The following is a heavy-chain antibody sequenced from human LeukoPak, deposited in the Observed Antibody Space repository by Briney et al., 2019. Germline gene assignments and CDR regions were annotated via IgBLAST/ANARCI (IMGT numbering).Heavy chain of an antibody. J-gene: IGHJ4*02. CDR3: ARKVAVAMDLDY. D-gene: IGHD5-18*01. CDR1: GFTFKSYG. CDR2: ITGAGTST. Sequence: GGSLRLSCVASGFTFKSYGVTWVRQVPGKGLEWLSSITGAGTSTKYADSVNGRFTISRDNSKNTLSLQMTGLRAEDTAVYYCARKVAVAMDLDYWGQGTLVTVSS. V-gene: IGHV3-23*01.